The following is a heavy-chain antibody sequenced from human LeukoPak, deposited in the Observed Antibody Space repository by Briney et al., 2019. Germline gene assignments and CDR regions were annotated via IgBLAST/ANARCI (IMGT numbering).Heavy chain of an antibody. V-gene: IGHV1-24*01. Sequence: ASVKVSCKVSGYTLTELSMHWVRQAPGKGLEWMGGFDPEDGETIYAQKFQGRVTMTRDTSTSTVYMELSSLRSDDTAVYYCARATAMVITFDYWGQGTLVTVSS. J-gene: IGHJ4*02. CDR2: FDPEDGET. CDR3: ARATAMVITFDY. CDR1: GYTLTELS. D-gene: IGHD5-18*01.